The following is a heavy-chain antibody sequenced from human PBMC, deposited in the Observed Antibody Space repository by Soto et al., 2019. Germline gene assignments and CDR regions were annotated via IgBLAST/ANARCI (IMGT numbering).Heavy chain of an antibody. D-gene: IGHD3-16*01. CDR3: ARGQEVLRY. CDR2: IYYSGTT. CDR1: GGSINSYY. V-gene: IGHV4-59*01. J-gene: IGHJ1*01. Sequence: QMQLQESGTGLMKPSETLSLTCTVSGGSINSYYWSWIRQPPGKGLEWFGYIYYSGTTNYNPPLKSRVSISVDTSKKQFSLLLSSVTATDTGVYYCARGQEVLRYWGQGTLVTVSS.